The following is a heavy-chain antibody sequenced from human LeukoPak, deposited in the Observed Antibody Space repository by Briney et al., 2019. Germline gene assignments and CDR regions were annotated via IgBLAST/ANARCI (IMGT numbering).Heavy chain of an antibody. CDR2: IYYSGST. CDR1: GGSISSYY. D-gene: IGHD3-22*01. CDR3: ARDRGRYDTPFDP. V-gene: IGHV4-59*12. J-gene: IGHJ5*02. Sequence: PSETLSLTCTVSGGSISSYYWSWIRQPPGKGLEWIGYIYYSGSTNYNPSLKSRVTISVDTSKNQFSLKLSSVTAADTAVYYCARDRGRYDTPFDPWGQGTLVTVSS.